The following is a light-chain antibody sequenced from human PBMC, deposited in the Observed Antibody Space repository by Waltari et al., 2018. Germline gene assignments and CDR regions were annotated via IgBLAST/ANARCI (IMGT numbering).Light chain of an antibody. V-gene: IGKV1-8*01. CDR1: QGISSY. J-gene: IGKJ4*02. CDR3: QQYHNYPL. CDR2: GAS. Sequence: AIRITQSPSSLSASTGDRVTITCRASQGISSYLAWYQQKPGKAPKLLIYGASTLQGGVPSRFSGSGSGTDFTLTISCLQSEDFATYYCQQYHNYPLFGGGTRVEIK.